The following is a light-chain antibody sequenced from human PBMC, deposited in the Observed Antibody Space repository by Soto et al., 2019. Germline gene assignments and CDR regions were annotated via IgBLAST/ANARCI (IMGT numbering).Light chain of an antibody. V-gene: IGLV4-69*01. J-gene: IGLJ2*01. CDR1: RGHSSYA. CDR3: QTWGTGILV. Sequence: QLVLPQSPSASASLGASVKLTCTLSRGHSSYAIAWHQQQPEKGPRYLMKLNSDGSHSKGDGIPDRFSGSSSGAERYLTISSLQSEDEADYYCQTWGTGILVFGGGTKLTVL. CDR2: LNSDGSH.